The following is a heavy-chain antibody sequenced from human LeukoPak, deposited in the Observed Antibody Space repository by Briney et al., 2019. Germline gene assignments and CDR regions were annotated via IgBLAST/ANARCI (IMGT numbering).Heavy chain of an antibody. Sequence: ASLKVSCKASGYTFTYYAMHWVRQAPGQRLEWMGGINAVNGNTKYSQKFQGRVTITRDTSASAAYMELSSLRSEDTAVYYCAREGMTYYDILTGYYKEYYFDYWGQGTLVTVSS. CDR2: INAVNGNT. CDR3: AREGMTYYDILTGYYKEYYFDY. D-gene: IGHD3-9*01. J-gene: IGHJ4*02. CDR1: GYTFTYYA. V-gene: IGHV1-3*01.